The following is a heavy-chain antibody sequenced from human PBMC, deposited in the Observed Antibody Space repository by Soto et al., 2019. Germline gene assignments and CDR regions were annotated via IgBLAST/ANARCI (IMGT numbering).Heavy chain of an antibody. CDR2: IWYDGSNK. Sequence: GGSLRLSCAASGFTFSSYGMHWVRQAPGKGLEWVAVIWYDGSNKYYADSVKGRFTISRDNSKNTLYLQMNSLRAEDTAVYYCARGAGYCSSTSCYTNWFDPWGQGTLVTVS. J-gene: IGHJ5*02. V-gene: IGHV3-33*01. CDR3: ARGAGYCSSTSCYTNWFDP. CDR1: GFTFSSYG. D-gene: IGHD2-2*02.